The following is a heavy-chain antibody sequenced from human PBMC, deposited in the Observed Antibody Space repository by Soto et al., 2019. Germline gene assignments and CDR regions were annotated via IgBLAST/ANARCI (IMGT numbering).Heavy chain of an antibody. CDR3: GRHLVEMATVLNGSWYFDR. CDR2: IYYIGST. D-gene: IGHD4-4*01. CDR1: GDFISSSSNY. Sequence: SETLSLTGTVSGDFISSSSNYWGWVRQPPGKGPEWIGSIYYIGSTYYNPSLNSRATISVDTSKNQFSLKLTSVTAADTAVYYCGRHLVEMATVLNGSWYFDRLGLGTLV. J-gene: IGHJ2*01. V-gene: IGHV4-39*01.